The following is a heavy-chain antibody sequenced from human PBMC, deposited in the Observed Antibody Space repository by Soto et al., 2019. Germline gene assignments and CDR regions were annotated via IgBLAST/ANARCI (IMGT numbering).Heavy chain of an antibody. V-gene: IGHV4-31*03. D-gene: IGHD2-2*01. CDR2: IYYSGST. CDR3: ARAGDCSSTSCPQEDYYYYYMDV. J-gene: IGHJ6*03. Sequence: SETLSLTCTVSGGSISSGGYYWSWIRQHPGKGLEWIGYIYYSGSTYYNPSLKSRVTISVDTSKNQFSLKLSYVTAADTAVYYCARAGDCSSTSCPQEDYYYYYMDVWGKGTTVTVSS. CDR1: GGSISSGGYY.